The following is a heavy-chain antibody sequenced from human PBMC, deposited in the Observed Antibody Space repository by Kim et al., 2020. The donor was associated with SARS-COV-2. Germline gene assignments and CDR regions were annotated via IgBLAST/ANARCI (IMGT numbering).Heavy chain of an antibody. Sequence: SETLSLTCTVSGGSISSYYWSWIRQPPGKGLEWIGYIYYSGSTNYNPSLKSRVTISVDTSKNQFSLKLSSVTAADTAVYYCARGQLVAYYYMDVWGKGTT. CDR3: ARGQLVAYYYMDV. D-gene: IGHD6-6*01. V-gene: IGHV4-59*01. CDR1: GGSISSYY. J-gene: IGHJ6*03. CDR2: IYYSGST.